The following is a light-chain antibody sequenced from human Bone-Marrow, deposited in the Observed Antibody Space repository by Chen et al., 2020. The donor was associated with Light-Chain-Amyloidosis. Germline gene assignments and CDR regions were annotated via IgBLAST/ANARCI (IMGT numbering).Light chain of an antibody. V-gene: IGLV3-27*01. CDR2: KDT. CDR3: YSAADNNLWV. CDR1: VLANRY. Sequence: SYELTQPPSVSVSPGQTARITCSGDVLANRYSRWFQQKPGQAPVLVIYKDTERPSGIPERFSGSSSGTIVTLTITGAQGEDEADYYCYSAADNNLWVFGGGTKLTVL. J-gene: IGLJ3*02.